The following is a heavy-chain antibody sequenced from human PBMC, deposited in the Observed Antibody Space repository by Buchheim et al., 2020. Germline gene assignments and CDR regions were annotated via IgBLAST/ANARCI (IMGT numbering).Heavy chain of an antibody. V-gene: IGHV3-23*04. Sequence: LLVESGGDLVQPGGSLRLSCAASEFTFRDHAMTWVRQAPGKGLQWVSSIDISGTYTAYADSVRGRFSIPRDNSKNTLDLQMNSLRPDDTAVYYCAQELRPNDSWGPGT. CDR2: IDISGTYT. J-gene: IGHJ4*02. CDR1: EFTFRDHA. CDR3: AQELRPNDS.